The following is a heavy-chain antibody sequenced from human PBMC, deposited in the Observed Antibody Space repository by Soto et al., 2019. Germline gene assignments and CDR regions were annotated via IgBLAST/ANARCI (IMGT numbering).Heavy chain of an antibody. CDR3: ARQAGNSYYFALDV. CDR1: GFNFGDYF. CDR2: TSPGSRST. V-gene: IGHV3-11*06. Sequence: QVQLVESGGGLVKPGGSLRLSCAASGFNFGDYFMSWIRQAPGKGLEWVSYTSPGSRSTIYTDSVKGRFTISRDNAKNSLYLQMNSLRAEDTAVYYCARQAGNSYYFALDVWGQGTTVTVFS. D-gene: IGHD6-19*01. J-gene: IGHJ6*02.